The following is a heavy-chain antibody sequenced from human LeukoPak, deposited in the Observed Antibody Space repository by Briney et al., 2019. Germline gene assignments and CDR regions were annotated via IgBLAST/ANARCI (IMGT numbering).Heavy chain of an antibody. CDR3: ARDPGGYSYGYFDY. CDR1: GYTFTSYG. J-gene: IGHJ4*02. D-gene: IGHD5-18*01. Sequence: VSVKVSCKASGYTFTSYGISWVRQAPGQGLEWMGWISAYNGNTNYAQKLQGRVTMTTDTSTSTAYMELRSLRSDDAAVYYRARDPGGYSYGYFDYWGQGTLVTVSS. CDR2: ISAYNGNT. V-gene: IGHV1-18*01.